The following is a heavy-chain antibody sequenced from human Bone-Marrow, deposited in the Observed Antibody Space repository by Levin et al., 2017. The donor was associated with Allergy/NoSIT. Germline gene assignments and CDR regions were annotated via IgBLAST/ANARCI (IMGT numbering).Heavy chain of an antibody. V-gene: IGHV3-9*01. CDR2: ISRNSGGI. Sequence: GGSLRLSCAASGFTFDDYAMHWVRQAPGKGLEWVSGISRNSGGIGYADSVKGRFTISRDNAKNSLYLQMNSLRAEDTALYYCASHLVHWGQGTLVTVSS. CDR3: ASHLVH. J-gene: IGHJ4*02. D-gene: IGHD3-10*02. CDR1: GFTFDDYA.